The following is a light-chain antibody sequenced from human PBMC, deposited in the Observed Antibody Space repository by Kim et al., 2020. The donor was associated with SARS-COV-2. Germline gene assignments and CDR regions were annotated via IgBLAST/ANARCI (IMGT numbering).Light chain of an antibody. CDR2: GNS. Sequence: QSVLTQPPSVSGAPGQRVPLSCPGSSSNIGAGYDVHWYPQLPGPAPKLLIFGNSNRPSGVPDRFSGSKSGTSASLAITGLQAEDEADYYCQSCDSSLSDVVFGGGTQLTVL. J-gene: IGLJ2*01. CDR1: SSNIGAGYD. V-gene: IGLV1-40*01. CDR3: QSCDSSLSDVV.